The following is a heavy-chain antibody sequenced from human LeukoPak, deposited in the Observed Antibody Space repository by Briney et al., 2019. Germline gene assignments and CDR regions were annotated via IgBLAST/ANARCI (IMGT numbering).Heavy chain of an antibody. CDR3: ARVRPHPIIDV. CDR2: IYTGVST. Sequence: GGSLRLSCAASGFTVSSNYMSWVRQAPGKGLEWVSVIYTGVSTYYADSVKGRFAIPRDNSKNTLYLQMNSLRAEDTAVYYCARVRPHPIIDVWGKGTTVTVSS. J-gene: IGHJ6*03. D-gene: IGHD6-6*01. V-gene: IGHV3-53*01. CDR1: GFTVSSNY.